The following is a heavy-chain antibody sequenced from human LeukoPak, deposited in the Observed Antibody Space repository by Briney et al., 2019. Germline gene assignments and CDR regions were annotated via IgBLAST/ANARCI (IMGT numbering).Heavy chain of an antibody. CDR1: GYTFTSYA. D-gene: IGHD6-19*01. V-gene: IGHV1-18*01. Sequence: ASVKVSCKASGYTFTSYAMNWVRQAPGQGLEWMGWISAYNGNTNYAQKLQGRVTMTTDTSTSTAYMELRSLRSDDTAVYYCAREGSGWYPHNWFDPWGQGTLVTVSS. J-gene: IGHJ5*02. CDR2: ISAYNGNT. CDR3: AREGSGWYPHNWFDP.